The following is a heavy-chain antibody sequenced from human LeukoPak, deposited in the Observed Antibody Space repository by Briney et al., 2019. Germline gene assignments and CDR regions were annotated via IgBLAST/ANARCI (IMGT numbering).Heavy chain of an antibody. Sequence: SVKVSCKASGFTFTSSAMQWVRQARGQRLEWIGWIVVGSGNTNYAQKFQERVTITRDMSTSTAYMELSSLRSEDTAVYYCAAVESSSRYSKNWFDPWGQGTLVTVSS. V-gene: IGHV1-58*02. CDR1: GFTFTSSA. J-gene: IGHJ5*02. D-gene: IGHD6-13*01. CDR3: AAVESSSRYSKNWFDP. CDR2: IVVGSGNT.